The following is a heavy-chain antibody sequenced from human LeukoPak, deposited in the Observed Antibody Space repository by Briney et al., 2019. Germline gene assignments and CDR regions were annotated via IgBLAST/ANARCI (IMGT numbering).Heavy chain of an antibody. V-gene: IGHV3-23*01. J-gene: IGHJ4*02. CDR1: GFTFSSYA. Sequence: PGGSLSLSCAASGFTFSSYAMSWVRQAPGRALGWVSAISGWGGSTHYADSVKGRFTIPRDNSKNTLYLKMNSLRAEDPAVYYCAKDSKWLTPYYFDYWGQGTLVTAAS. D-gene: IGHD6-19*01. CDR2: ISGWGGST. CDR3: AKDSKWLTPYYFDY.